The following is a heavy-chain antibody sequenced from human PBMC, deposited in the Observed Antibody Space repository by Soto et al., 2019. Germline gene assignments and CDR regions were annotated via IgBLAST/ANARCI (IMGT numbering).Heavy chain of an antibody. V-gene: IGHV4-34*01. D-gene: IGHD6-6*01. CDR1: GGSFSGYY. J-gene: IGHJ6*03. Sequence: LSLTCAVYGGSFSGYYWSWIRQPPGKGLEWIGEINHSGSTNYNPSLKSRVTISVDTSKNQFSLKLSSVTAADTAVYYCARGSGSSSYYYYYYMDVWGKGTTVTVSS. CDR2: INHSGST. CDR3: ARGSGSSSYYYYYYMDV.